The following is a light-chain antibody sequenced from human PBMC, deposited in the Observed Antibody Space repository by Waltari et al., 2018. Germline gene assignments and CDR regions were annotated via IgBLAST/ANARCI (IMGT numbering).Light chain of an antibody. J-gene: IGKJ2*01. CDR1: QRLTKNY. CDR3: QQYGSSVLYT. V-gene: IGKV3-20*01. CDR2: GAS. Sequence: EIVLTQSPGTLSLSTGERATLSCRTSQRLTKNYLAWYQQKPGQAPRLLIYGASSRAAGIPDRFSGSGSGTDFTLTISRLEPEDFAVYYCQQYGSSVLYTFGQGTKLEIK.